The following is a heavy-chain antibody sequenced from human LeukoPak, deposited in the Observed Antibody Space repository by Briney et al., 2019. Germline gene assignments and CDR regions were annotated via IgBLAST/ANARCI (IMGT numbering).Heavy chain of an antibody. CDR1: GFTFSSCA. V-gene: IGHV3-33*08. D-gene: IGHD1-26*01. J-gene: IGHJ4*02. CDR2: IWYDGSNK. CDR3: ARISGSYSDY. Sequence: SGGSLRLSCAASGFTFSSCAMHWVRQAPGKGLEWVAVIWYDGSNKYYADSVKGRFTISRDNSKNTLYLQMNSLRAEDTAVYYCARISGSYSDYWGQGTLVTVSS.